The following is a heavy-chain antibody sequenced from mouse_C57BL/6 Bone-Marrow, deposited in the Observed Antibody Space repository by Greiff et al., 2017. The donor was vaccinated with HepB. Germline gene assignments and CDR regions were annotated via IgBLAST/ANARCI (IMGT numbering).Heavy chain of an antibody. CDR3: ARSPSIYYYGSSYFYYAMDY. CDR1: GYTFTGYG. CDR2: IYPRSGNT. V-gene: IGHV1-81*01. Sequence: QVQLQQSGAELARPGASVKLSCKASGYTFTGYGISWVKQRTGQGLEWIGEIYPRSGNTYYNEKLKGKATLTADKSSSTAYMELRSLTSEDSAVYFCARSPSIYYYGSSYFYYAMDYWGQGTSVTVSS. J-gene: IGHJ4*01. D-gene: IGHD1-1*01.